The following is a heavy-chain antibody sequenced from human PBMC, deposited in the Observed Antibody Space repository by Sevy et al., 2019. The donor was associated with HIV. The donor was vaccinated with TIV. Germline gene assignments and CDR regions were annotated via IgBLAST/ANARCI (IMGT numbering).Heavy chain of an antibody. CDR2: MYYSGSI. D-gene: IGHD3-16*01. CDR1: DGSISPYY. J-gene: IGHJ6*02. Sequence: SETLSLTCAVSDGSISPYYWNWIRQPPGKGLEWIGYMYYSGSIKYSPSFKSRVTISVDMSKNQVSLNLRSVTAADTAVYYCARGGGLTDYGMDVWGQGTTVTVSS. CDR3: ARGGGLTDYGMDV. V-gene: IGHV4-59*01.